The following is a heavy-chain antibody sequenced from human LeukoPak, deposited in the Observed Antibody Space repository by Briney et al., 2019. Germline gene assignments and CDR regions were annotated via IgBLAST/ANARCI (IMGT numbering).Heavy chain of an antibody. J-gene: IGHJ4*02. Sequence: PSETLSLTCAVYGGSFSGYYWSWIRQPPGKGLEWIGEINHSGGTNYNPSLKSRVTISVDTSKNQFSLKLSSVTAADTAVYYCASNLYDFWSGYYTLDYCGQGTLVTVSS. CDR1: GGSFSGYY. CDR3: ASNLYDFWSGYYTLDY. D-gene: IGHD3-3*01. V-gene: IGHV4-34*01. CDR2: INHSGGT.